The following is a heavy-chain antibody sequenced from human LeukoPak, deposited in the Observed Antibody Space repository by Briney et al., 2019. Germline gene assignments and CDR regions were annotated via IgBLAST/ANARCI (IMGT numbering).Heavy chain of an antibody. D-gene: IGHD2-21*01. V-gene: IGHV3-21*01. J-gene: IGHJ3*02. Sequence: GGSLKLSCAASGFTFSSYSMNWVRQAPGKGLEWVSSISSSSSYIYYADSVKGRFTISRDNAKNSLYLQMNSLRAEDTAVYYCARDLTFPPDAFDIWGQGTMVTVSS. CDR3: ARDLTFPPDAFDI. CDR2: ISSSSSYI. CDR1: GFTFSSYS.